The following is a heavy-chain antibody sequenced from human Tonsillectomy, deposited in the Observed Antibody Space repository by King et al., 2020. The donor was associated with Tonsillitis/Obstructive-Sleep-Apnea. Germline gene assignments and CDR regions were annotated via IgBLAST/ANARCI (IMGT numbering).Heavy chain of an antibody. V-gene: IGHV3-23*04. CDR1: GFTFSTYA. D-gene: IGHD1-26*01. J-gene: IGHJ4*02. CDR2: IKSNGGGT. Sequence: VQLVQSGGGLVQSGGSLRLSCAASGFTFSTYAMSWVRQAPGKGLEWVSTIKSNGGGTYYADSVRGRLTISRDNSKDTLYLQMNNLRAEDTAVYYCAKDLGQNGVGATVADWGQGTLVTVSS. CDR3: AKDLGQNGVGATVAD.